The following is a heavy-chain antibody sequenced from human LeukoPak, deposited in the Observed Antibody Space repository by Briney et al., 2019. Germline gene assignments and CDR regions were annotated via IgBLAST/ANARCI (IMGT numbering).Heavy chain of an antibody. D-gene: IGHD2-15*01. V-gene: IGHV4-34*01. CDR3: ARKKLEVVATYDY. CDR2: INHSGST. Sequence: KASETLSLTCAVYGGSFSGYYWSWIRQPPGKGLEWIGEINHSGSTNYNPSLKSRVTISVDTSKNQFSLKLSSVTAADTAVYYCARKKLEVVATYDYWGQGTLVTVSS. CDR1: GGSFSGYY. J-gene: IGHJ4*02.